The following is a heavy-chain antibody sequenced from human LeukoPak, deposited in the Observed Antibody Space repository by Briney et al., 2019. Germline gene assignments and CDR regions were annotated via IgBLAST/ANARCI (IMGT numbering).Heavy chain of an antibody. J-gene: IGHJ4*02. Sequence: GGSLRLSCVASGFTLSSYWMYWVRQAPGEGLVWVSVTSSDGTKTGYADSVKGRFTISRDSAKNTLYLQMNSLRAEDTAVYYCAKDVGSSWLDYWGQGTLVTVSS. D-gene: IGHD6-13*01. CDR2: TSSDGTKT. CDR1: GFTLSSYW. V-gene: IGHV3-74*01. CDR3: AKDVGSSWLDY.